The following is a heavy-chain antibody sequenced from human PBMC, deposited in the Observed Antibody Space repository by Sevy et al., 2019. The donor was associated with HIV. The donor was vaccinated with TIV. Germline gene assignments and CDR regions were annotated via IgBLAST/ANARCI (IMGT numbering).Heavy chain of an antibody. CDR3: ATAYKWNDAMHT. V-gene: IGHV4-4*07. D-gene: IGHD1-1*01. Sequence: SETLSLTCTVSGDSISSFYWSWVRQPAGKGLEWLGRIYLGGSPNYNPSLKSRVTMSLATSENQVSLKVSSVTAADTAVYYCATAYKWNDAMHTWGQGTLVTVSS. J-gene: IGHJ4*02. CDR2: IYLGGSP. CDR1: GDSISSFY.